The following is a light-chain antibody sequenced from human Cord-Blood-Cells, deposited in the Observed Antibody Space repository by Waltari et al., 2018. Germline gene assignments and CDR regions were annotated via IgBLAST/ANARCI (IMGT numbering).Light chain of an antibody. CDR1: QSISSY. CDR3: QQSYSTPWT. CDR2: AAS. Sequence: DIQMTQSPSSLSASVGDRVTITCRASQSISSYLNWYQQKPGKAPKLPIYAASSLQSGVPSRVSCSGSGADFTLTISSLQPEDFATYYCQQSYSTPWTFGQGTKVEIK. J-gene: IGKJ1*01. V-gene: IGKV1-39*01.